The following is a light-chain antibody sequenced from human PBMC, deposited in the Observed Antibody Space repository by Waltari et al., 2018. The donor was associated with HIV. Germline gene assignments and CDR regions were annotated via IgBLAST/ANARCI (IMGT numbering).Light chain of an antibody. J-gene: IGKJ4*01. CDR1: QSVSSY. Sequence: EIVLTLSPATLSLSPGERATLSCRASQSVSSYLAWYQQKPGQAPRLLIYDASNRATGIPARFSGSGSGTDFTLTISSLEPEDFAVYYCQQRSNWPPRVTFGGGTKVEIK. CDR2: DAS. CDR3: QQRSNWPPRVT. V-gene: IGKV3-11*01.